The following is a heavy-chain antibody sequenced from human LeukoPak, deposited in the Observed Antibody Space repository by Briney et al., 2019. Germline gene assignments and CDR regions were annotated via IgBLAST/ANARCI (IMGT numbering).Heavy chain of an antibody. V-gene: IGHV3-23*01. CDR1: GFTFSSYA. CDR3: AKDGLYGDYVYYYYGMDV. D-gene: IGHD4-17*01. J-gene: IGHJ6*02. Sequence: GGSLRLSCAASGFTFSSYAMSWVRQAPGKGLEWVSAISGSGGSTYYADSVKGRFTISRDNSKNTLYLQMNSLRAEDTAVYYCAKDGLYGDYVYYYYGMDVWGQGTTVTVSS. CDR2: ISGSGGST.